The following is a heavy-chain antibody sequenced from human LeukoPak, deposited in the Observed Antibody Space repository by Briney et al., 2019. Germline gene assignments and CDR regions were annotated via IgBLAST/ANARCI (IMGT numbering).Heavy chain of an antibody. CDR3: ARSNRMTTVTTRYAFDP. CDR1: GGSFSGYY. CDR2: INHSGST. J-gene: IGHJ5*02. D-gene: IGHD4-17*01. V-gene: IGHV4-34*01. Sequence: PSETLSLTCAVYGGSFSGYYWSWIRQPPGKGLEWIGEINHSGSTNYNPSLTSRVTISVDTSKNQFSLKLSSVTAADTAVYYCARSNRMTTVTTRYAFDPWGQGTLVTVSS.